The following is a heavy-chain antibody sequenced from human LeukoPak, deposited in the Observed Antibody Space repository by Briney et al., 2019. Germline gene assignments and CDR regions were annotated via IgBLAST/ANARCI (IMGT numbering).Heavy chain of an antibody. CDR1: GYTFTSYG. D-gene: IGHD2-2*01. J-gene: IGHJ5*02. Sequence: ASVKVSCKASGYTFTSYGTSWVRQAPGQGLEWMGWISAYNGNTNYAQKLQGRVTMTTDTSTSTAYMELRSLRSDDTAVYYCARFQYQLLSSWFDPWGQGTLVTVSS. CDR2: ISAYNGNT. CDR3: ARFQYQLLSSWFDP. V-gene: IGHV1-18*04.